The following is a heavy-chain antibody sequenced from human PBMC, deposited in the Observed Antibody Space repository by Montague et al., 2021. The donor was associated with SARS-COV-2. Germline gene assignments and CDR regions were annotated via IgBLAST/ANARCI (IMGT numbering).Heavy chain of an antibody. J-gene: IGHJ4*02. Sequence: SETLSLTCTVSGGSISSSSYYWGWIRQPPGKGLEWIGTIYYGRSTYYXXXLKSRVTISVDTSKNQFSLKLSSVTAADTAVYYCARQGGDIVVVIAIRGPYYFDYWGQGTPVTVSS. CDR2: IYYGRST. D-gene: IGHD2-21*01. CDR3: ARQGGDIVVVIAIRGPYYFDY. V-gene: IGHV4-39*01. CDR1: GGSISSSSYY.